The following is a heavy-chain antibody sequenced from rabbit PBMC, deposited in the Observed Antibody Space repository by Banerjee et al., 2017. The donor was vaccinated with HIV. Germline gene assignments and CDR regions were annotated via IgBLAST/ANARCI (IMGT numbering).Heavy chain of an antibody. J-gene: IGHJ4*01. V-gene: IGHV1S45*01. CDR3: ARDLTGVIGWNFNL. CDR2: IDAGSSGYT. CDR1: GFSFSNGYV. Sequence: QEQLEESGGDLVKPEGSLTLTCTASGFSFSNGYVMCWVRQAPGKGLEWIACIDAGSSGYTWYASSAKGRFPITKTSSPTVTLQMTSLTAADTATYFCARDLTGVIGWNFNLWGQGTLVTVS. D-gene: IGHD1-1*01.